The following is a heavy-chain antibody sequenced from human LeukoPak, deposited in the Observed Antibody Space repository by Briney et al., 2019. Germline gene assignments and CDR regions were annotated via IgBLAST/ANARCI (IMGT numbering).Heavy chain of an antibody. V-gene: IGHV4-59*08. J-gene: IGHJ4*02. CDR1: GGSITNNF. CDR3: ASAKPDWNPPDY. Sequence: PSETLSLTCTASGGSITNNFWSWIRQPPGKGLDWIGYIFNSGSTRYNPSYSYNPSLKSRATILGDTSKNQFSLKLKYVAAADTAVYYCASAKPDWNPPDYWGQGTLVTVSS. D-gene: IGHD1-1*01. CDR2: IFNSGSTRYNPSY.